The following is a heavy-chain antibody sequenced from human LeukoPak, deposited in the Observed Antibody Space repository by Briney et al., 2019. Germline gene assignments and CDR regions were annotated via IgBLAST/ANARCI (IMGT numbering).Heavy chain of an antibody. J-gene: IGHJ6*03. CDR3: ARGGGMGHYYYYMDV. CDR1: GGSISSSSYY. Sequence: KPSETLSLTCTVSGGSISSSSYYWGWIRQPPGKGLEWIGNIYYSGSTYYNPSLKSRVTISVDTSRNQFSLKVTSVTAADTAVYYCARGGGMGHYYYYMDVWGKGTTVTISS. V-gene: IGHV4-39*07. CDR2: IYYSGST. D-gene: IGHD5-24*01.